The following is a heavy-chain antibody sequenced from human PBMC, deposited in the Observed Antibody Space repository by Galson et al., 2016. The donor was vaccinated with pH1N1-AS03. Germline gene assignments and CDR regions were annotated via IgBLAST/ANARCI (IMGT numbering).Heavy chain of an antibody. CDR1: GFIFTHYS. D-gene: IGHD6-13*01. CDR3: AREEGGYGSNWLQTDAFDF. V-gene: IGHV3-30-3*01. Sequence: PLRLSCAASGFIFTHYSMHWVRQAPGKGLEWVAVMSYEGTTTYYADSVKGRFTISRDNSKNTLYLQMNSLRTEDTALYYCAREEGGYGSNWLQTDAFDFWGQGTMVTVSS. CDR2: MSYEGTTT. J-gene: IGHJ3*01.